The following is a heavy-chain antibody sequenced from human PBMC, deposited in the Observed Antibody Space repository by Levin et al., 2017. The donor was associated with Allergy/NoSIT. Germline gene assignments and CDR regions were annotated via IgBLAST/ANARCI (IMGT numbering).Heavy chain of an antibody. CDR3: ARASGPFDY. J-gene: IGHJ4*02. D-gene: IGHD3-10*01. Sequence: GGSLRLSCAASGFPFSTYGMHWVRQAPGRGLEWVAVIWFDGSSKYYADSVKGRFTISRDNSENTLYLQMNSLRAEDSGVYYCARASGPFDYWGQGTLVTVSS. CDR1: GFPFSTYG. V-gene: IGHV3-33*01. CDR2: IWFDGSSK.